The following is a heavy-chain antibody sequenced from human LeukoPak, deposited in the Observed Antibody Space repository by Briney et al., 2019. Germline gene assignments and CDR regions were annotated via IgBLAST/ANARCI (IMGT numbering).Heavy chain of an antibody. CDR3: ADPPNKDY. CDR2: ISGNGEQT. Sequence: GGSLRLSCAASGFTFSSYAMSWVRQAPGKGLEWVSTISGNGEQTYYGDSVKGRFTISRDNSKNTVYVQMNSLRAEDTAVYYCADPPNKDYWGQGTLVTVSS. J-gene: IGHJ4*02. CDR1: GFTFSSYA. V-gene: IGHV3-23*01.